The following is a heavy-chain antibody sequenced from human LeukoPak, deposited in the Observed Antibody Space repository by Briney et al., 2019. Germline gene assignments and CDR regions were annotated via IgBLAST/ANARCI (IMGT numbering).Heavy chain of an antibody. CDR3: AKGYSGWYMSFDY. D-gene: IGHD6-19*01. J-gene: IGHJ4*02. CDR1: GFTFSSYA. CDR2: ISGSGGST. Sequence: GSLLLSCAASGFTFSSYAMGWVRQAPGKGLGWVSAISGSGGSTYYADSVKGRFTISRDNSKNTLYLQMNSLRAEDTAVYYCAKGYSGWYMSFDYWGQGTLVTVSS. V-gene: IGHV3-23*01.